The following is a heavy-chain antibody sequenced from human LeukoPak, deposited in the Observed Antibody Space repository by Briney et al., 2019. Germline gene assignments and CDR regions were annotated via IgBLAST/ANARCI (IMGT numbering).Heavy chain of an antibody. Sequence: SETLSLTCTVSGGSISSSSYYWGWIRQPPGKGLEWIGSIYYSGSTYYNPSLKSRVTISVDTSKNQFSLKLSSVTAADTAVYYCAGHLGGSGRYFDYWGQGTLVTVSS. CDR3: AGHLGGSGRYFDY. CDR1: GGSISSSSYY. D-gene: IGHD3-10*01. CDR2: IYYSGST. V-gene: IGHV4-39*01. J-gene: IGHJ4*02.